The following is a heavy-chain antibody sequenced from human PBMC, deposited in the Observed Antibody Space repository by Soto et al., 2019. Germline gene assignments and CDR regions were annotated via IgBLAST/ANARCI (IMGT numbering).Heavy chain of an antibody. V-gene: IGHV3-53*01. CDR2: IYTGGST. Sequence: PGGSLRLACAAPEVSGGRNDISWVRQAPGKGLEWVSVIYTGGSTHYADSVEGRFTISRDNSENTLYLQMNSLRADDTAVYYCARGWGSGWLEFFDSWGQGA. J-gene: IGHJ4*02. D-gene: IGHD6-19*01. CDR3: ARGWGSGWLEFFDS. CDR1: EVSGGRND.